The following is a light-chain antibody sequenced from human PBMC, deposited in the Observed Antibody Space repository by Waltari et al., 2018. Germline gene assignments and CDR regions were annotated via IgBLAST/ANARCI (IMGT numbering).Light chain of an antibody. Sequence: DIQMTQSPSSLSASVGDRVTITCQASQDISNYLNWYQQKPGKAPKLLIYDASNLETGVPSRFSGSGSGTDFTFTISSLQPEDIATYYCQQYDNLPRTFGQGTKVENK. J-gene: IGKJ1*01. CDR1: QDISNY. CDR2: DAS. V-gene: IGKV1-33*01. CDR3: QQYDNLPRT.